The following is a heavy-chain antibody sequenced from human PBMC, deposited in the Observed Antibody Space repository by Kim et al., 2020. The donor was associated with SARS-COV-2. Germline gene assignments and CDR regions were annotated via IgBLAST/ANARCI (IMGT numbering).Heavy chain of an antibody. Sequence: GGSLRLSCTASGFSFSGYEMNWVRQAPGKGLEWLSYISSRATTLYYADSVKGRFTISRDDAKQSLYLQMNSLRAEATAVYYCAREVATDFDLWGQGTLVT. D-gene: IGHD5-12*01. CDR1: GFSFSGYE. CDR2: ISSRATTL. V-gene: IGHV3-48*03. J-gene: IGHJ4*02. CDR3: AREVATDFDL.